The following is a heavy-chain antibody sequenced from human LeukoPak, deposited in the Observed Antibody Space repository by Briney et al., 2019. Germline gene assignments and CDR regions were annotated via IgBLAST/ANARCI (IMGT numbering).Heavy chain of an antibody. Sequence: PSETLSLTCAVYGGSFSGYYWSWIRQPPGKGLEWIEEINHSGSTNYNPSLKSRVTISVDASKNQFSLKLSSVTAADTAVYYCARAQGYCSSTSCYFYYYYGMDDWGKGTTVTVSS. J-gene: IGHJ6*04. CDR3: ARAQGYCSSTSCYFYYYYGMDD. D-gene: IGHD2-2*01. V-gene: IGHV4-34*01. CDR2: INHSGST. CDR1: GGSFSGYY.